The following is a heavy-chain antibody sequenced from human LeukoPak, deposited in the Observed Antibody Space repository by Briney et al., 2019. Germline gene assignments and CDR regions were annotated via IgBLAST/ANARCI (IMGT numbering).Heavy chain of an antibody. Sequence: SETLSLICTLSGGSISSYYWSWIRQPPGKGLEWIGYIYYSGGTNYNPSLKSRVTISVDTSKNQFSLKLSSVTAADTAVYYCARVGGYNVPHCMDVLGKGTTVTVSS. J-gene: IGHJ6*03. CDR3: ARVGGYNVPHCMDV. CDR2: IYYSGGT. CDR1: GGSISSYY. V-gene: IGHV4-59*01. D-gene: IGHD5-24*01.